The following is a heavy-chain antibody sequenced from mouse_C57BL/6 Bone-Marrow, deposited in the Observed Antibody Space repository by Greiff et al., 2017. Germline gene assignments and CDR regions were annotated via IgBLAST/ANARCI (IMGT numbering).Heavy chain of an antibody. Sequence: VQLQQSGAELVRPGTSVKVSCKASGYAFTNYLIEWVKQRPGQGLEWIGVINPGSGGTNYNEKFKGKATLTADKSSSTAYMQLSSLTSEDSAVYFCARSGYDCAMDYWGQGTSVTVSS. CDR2: INPGSGGT. CDR1: GYAFTNYL. D-gene: IGHD3-2*02. V-gene: IGHV1-54*01. CDR3: ARSGYDCAMDY. J-gene: IGHJ4*01.